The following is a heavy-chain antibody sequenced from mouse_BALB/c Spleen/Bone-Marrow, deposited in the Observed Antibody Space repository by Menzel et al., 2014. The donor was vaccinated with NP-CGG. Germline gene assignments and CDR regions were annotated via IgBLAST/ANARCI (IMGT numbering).Heavy chain of an antibody. CDR1: GFNIKDTY. J-gene: IGHJ2*01. CDR3: ARYRLGTYFDY. Sequence: EAQLQQSGAELVKPGASVKLSCTASGFNIKDTYMHWVKQRPEQGLEWIGRVDPANGNTKYDPKFQGKATITADTYSNTAYLQLSSLTSEDTAVYYCARYRLGTYFDYWGQGTTLTVSS. V-gene: IGHV14-3*02. CDR2: VDPANGNT. D-gene: IGHD2-14*01.